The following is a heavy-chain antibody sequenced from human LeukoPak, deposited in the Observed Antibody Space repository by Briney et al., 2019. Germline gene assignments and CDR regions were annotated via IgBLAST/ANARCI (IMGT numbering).Heavy chain of an antibody. V-gene: IGHV3-7*04. CDR2: IKEDGSEK. CDR3: ARLVATIYGWFDP. D-gene: IGHD5-12*01. J-gene: IGHJ5*02. Sequence: PGRSLRLSCAASGFTFRSYWMSWVRQAPGKGLEWVANIKEDGSEKYYVDSVKGRFTISRDNAKNSLYLQMNSLRAEDTAVYYCARLVATIYGWFDPWGLGTLVTVSS. CDR1: GFTFRSYW.